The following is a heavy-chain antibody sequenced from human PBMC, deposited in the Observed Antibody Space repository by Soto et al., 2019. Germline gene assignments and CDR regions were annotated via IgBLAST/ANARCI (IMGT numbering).Heavy chain of an antibody. J-gene: IGHJ6*02. CDR2: ISSSSSYI. CDR3: ARDRIVVVPAATPSYYYYGMDV. D-gene: IGHD2-2*01. V-gene: IGHV3-21*01. CDR1: GFTFSSYS. Sequence: EVQLVESGGGLVKPGGSLRLSCAASGFTFSSYSMNWVRQAPGKGLEWVSSISSSSSYIYYADSVKGRFTISRDNAKNSLYLQMNSLRAEDTAVYYCARDRIVVVPAATPSYYYYGMDVWGQGTTVTVSS.